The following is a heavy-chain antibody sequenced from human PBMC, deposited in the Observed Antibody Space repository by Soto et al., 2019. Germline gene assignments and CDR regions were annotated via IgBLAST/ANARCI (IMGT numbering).Heavy chain of an antibody. Sequence: QVQLQQWGAGLLKPSETLSLTCAVYGGSFSGYYWSWIRQPPGKGLEWIGEINHSGSTNYNPSLKRRVTISVDTSKNQFSLKLSSVTAADTAVYYCARGDGTSDYGSGREAVARYYYYYMDVWDKGTTVTVSS. CDR2: INHSGST. V-gene: IGHV4-34*01. CDR1: GGSFSGYY. D-gene: IGHD3-10*01. J-gene: IGHJ6*03. CDR3: ARGDGTSDYGSGREAVARYYYYYMDV.